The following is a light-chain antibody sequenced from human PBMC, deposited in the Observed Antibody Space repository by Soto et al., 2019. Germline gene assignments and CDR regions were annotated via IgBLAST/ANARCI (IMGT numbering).Light chain of an antibody. CDR3: QQRSNWPRT. CDR2: DAS. J-gene: IGKJ2*01. CDR1: QSVSSY. V-gene: IGKV3-11*01. Sequence: EIVWTQSPATLALSPGERATLSCRASQSVSSYLAWYQQKPGQAPRLLIYDASNRATGIPARFSGSGSGTDFTLTIRSLEPEDFAVYYCQQRSNWPRTFVQGTKLEIK.